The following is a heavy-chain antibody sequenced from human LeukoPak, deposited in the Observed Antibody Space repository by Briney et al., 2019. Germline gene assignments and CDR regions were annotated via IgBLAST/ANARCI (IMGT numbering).Heavy chain of an antibody. D-gene: IGHD6-13*01. Sequence: PSETLSLTCTVSGYSITNGYYWGWIRQPPGKGLEWIGSIHHSGTTYYNPSVKSRMTISVDTSKNQFSLKIRSVTAADTAVYYCARDPSAAGTEAIDYWGQGTLVTVSS. CDR2: IHHSGTT. CDR1: GYSITNGYY. CDR3: ARDPSAAGTEAIDY. J-gene: IGHJ4*02. V-gene: IGHV4-38-2*02.